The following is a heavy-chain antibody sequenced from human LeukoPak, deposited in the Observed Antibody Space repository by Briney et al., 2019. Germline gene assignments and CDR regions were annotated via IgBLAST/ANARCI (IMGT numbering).Heavy chain of an antibody. D-gene: IGHD3-3*01. Sequence: PSETLSLTCTVSGGSISSSSYSWGWIRQPPGKGLEWIGSIYYSGSTYYNPSLKSRVTISVDTSKNQFSLKLSSVTAADTAVYYCVSTGYDFWSGPAVYYYYGMDVWGQGTTVTVSS. V-gene: IGHV4-39*01. CDR1: GGSISSSSYS. J-gene: IGHJ6*02. CDR3: VSTGYDFWSGPAVYYYYGMDV. CDR2: IYYSGST.